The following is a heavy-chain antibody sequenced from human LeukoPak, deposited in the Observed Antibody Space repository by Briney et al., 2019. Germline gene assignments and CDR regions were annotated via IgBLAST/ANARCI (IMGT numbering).Heavy chain of an antibody. Sequence: GGSLRLSCAASGFTFSSYAMSWVRQAPGKGLEWVSVIYSGGDRYYSDSVKGRFTISRDSSKNTLYLQINSLTADDTAVYYCASPYNNSWYGLGYWGQGTLVTVSS. CDR3: ASPYNNSWYGLGY. CDR2: IYSGGDR. D-gene: IGHD6-13*01. V-gene: IGHV3-23*03. CDR1: GFTFSSYA. J-gene: IGHJ4*02.